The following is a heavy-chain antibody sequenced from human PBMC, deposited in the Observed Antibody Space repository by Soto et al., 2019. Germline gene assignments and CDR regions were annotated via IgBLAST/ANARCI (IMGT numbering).Heavy chain of an antibody. Sequence: QVQLVQSGAEVKKPGASVKVSCKAYGYTSTSYDINWVRQATGQGLEWMGWMNPNSGNIGYAQKFQGRVTMTRNTSIRTAYMELSSLRSEDTAVYYCARGYSGYDQRYGFDVCGQGTTVTVSS. J-gene: IGHJ6*02. CDR2: MNPNSGNI. CDR1: GYTSTSYD. D-gene: IGHD5-12*01. CDR3: ARGYSGYDQRYGFDV. V-gene: IGHV1-8*01.